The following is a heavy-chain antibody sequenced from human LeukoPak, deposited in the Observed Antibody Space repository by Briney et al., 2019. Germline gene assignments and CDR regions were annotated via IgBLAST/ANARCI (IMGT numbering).Heavy chain of an antibody. V-gene: IGHV4-39*01. CDR2: IYYSGST. D-gene: IGHD3-10*01. J-gene: IGHJ4*02. Sequence: KPSETLSLTCTVSGGSISSSSYYWGWIRQPPGKGLGWIGSIYYSGSTYYNPSLKSRVTISVDTSKNQFSLKLSSVTAADAAVYYCERHPPYGSGSWGSYYFDYWGQGTLVTVSS. CDR3: ERHPPYGSGSWGSYYFDY. CDR1: GGSISSSSYY.